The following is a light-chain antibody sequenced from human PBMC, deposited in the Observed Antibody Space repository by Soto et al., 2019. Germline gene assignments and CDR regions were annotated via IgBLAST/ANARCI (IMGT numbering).Light chain of an antibody. Sequence: EIVFTQSPGTLSLSPGERATLSCRASPSVSSSYLAWYQQKPGQAHRLLIYGAASRATGIPDRFTGSGSGTDFALTISRLEPEEVAVYVCQQYDTSPLTVGGGTKGEIK. CDR2: GAA. CDR3: QQYDTSPLT. CDR1: PSVSSSY. J-gene: IGKJ4*01. V-gene: IGKV3-20*01.